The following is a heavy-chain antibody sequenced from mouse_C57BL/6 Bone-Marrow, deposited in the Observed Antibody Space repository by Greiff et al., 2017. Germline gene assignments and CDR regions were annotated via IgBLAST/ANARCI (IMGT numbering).Heavy chain of an antibody. CDR2: ISSGSSTI. CDR3: ARHYYGHWYFDV. V-gene: IGHV5-17*01. CDR1: GFTFSDYG. Sequence: EVQLVESGGGLVKPGGSLKLSCAASGFTFSDYGMHWVRQAQEKGLEWVAYISSGSSTIYYAETVKGRFTISRDNAKNTLFLQMTSLRSEDTAMYYCARHYYGHWYFDVWGTGTTVTVSS. D-gene: IGHD1-1*01. J-gene: IGHJ1*03.